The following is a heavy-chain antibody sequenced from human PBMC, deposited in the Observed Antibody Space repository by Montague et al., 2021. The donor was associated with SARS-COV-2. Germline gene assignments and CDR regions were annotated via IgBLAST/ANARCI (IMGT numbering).Heavy chain of an antibody. J-gene: IGHJ5*02. CDR2: MYYSGST. Sequence: TLSLTCTLCGGSISSGSYYWSWIRQPPGKGLEWIGYMYYSGSTYYXPSLKSRVTISVDTSKNQFSLKLSSVTAADTTVYYCARARRGSGSGSYFDILVNWFDAWGQGTLVTVSS. CDR3: ARARRGSGSGSYFDILVNWFDA. CDR1: GGSISSGSYY. D-gene: IGHD3-10*01. V-gene: IGHV4-31*03.